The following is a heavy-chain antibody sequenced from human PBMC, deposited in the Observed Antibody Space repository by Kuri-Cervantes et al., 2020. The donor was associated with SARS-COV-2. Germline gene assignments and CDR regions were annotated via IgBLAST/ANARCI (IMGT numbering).Heavy chain of an antibody. D-gene: IGHD6-19*01. V-gene: IGHV4-39*07. Sequence: SETLSRTCTVSGGSISSSSYYWGWIRQPPGKGLEWIGSIYYSGSTYYNPSLKSRVTISVDTSKNQFSLKLSSVTAADTAVYYCARVGGQVAGTLYFRHWGQGTLVTVSS. J-gene: IGHJ1*01. CDR3: ARVGGQVAGTLYFRH. CDR1: GGSISSSSYY. CDR2: IYYSGST.